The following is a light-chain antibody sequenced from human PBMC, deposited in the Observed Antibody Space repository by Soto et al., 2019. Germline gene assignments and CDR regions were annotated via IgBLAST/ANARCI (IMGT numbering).Light chain of an antibody. CDR1: RSVSSN. CDR3: QQYNNWPPQWT. Sequence: EIVMTQSPATLSVSPGERATLSCRASRSVSSNLAWYQQKPGQAPRLLIYGASTRATGIPARFSGSGSGTEFTLTISSLQSEDFAVYYCQQYNNWPPQWTFGQGTKVDIK. CDR2: GAS. V-gene: IGKV3-15*01. J-gene: IGKJ1*01.